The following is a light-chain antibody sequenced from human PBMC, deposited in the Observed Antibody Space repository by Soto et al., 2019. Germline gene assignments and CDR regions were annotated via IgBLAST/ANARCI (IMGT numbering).Light chain of an antibody. Sequence: DIVMTQTPLSLSVTPGQPASISCKSSQSLHSDGKTYLYWYLQKPGQPPQLLIYEVSNRFSGVPDRFSGSGSGTDFTLKISRVEAEDVGVYHCMQSIQLPLTFGGGTKVEIK. CDR2: EVS. CDR1: QSLHSDGKTY. J-gene: IGKJ4*01. CDR3: MQSIQLPLT. V-gene: IGKV2D-29*01.